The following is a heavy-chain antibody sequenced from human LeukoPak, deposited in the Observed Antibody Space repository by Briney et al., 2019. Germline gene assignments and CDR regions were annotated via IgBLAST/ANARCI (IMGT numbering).Heavy chain of an antibody. V-gene: IGHV4-38-2*02. Sequence: SETLSLTCAVSGHSIGSGYYWAWIRQPPGKGLEWIPSIYHSGTAYSNPSLQSRVTLSVDTSKNQFSLKVSSVTAADTAVYYCAGDPAMTFNWFDPWGQGTLVTVSS. CDR1: GHSIGSGYY. CDR2: IYHSGTA. CDR3: AGDPAMTFNWFDP. D-gene: IGHD2-21*02. J-gene: IGHJ5*02.